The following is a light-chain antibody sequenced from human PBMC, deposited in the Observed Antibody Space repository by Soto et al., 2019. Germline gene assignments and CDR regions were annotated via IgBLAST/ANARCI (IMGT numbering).Light chain of an antibody. Sequence: QSALTQPPSPSGSPGQSAAISCTGTSSDVGGYNYVSWYQQHPGKAPKLMIYEVNKRPSGVPDRFSGSKSGNTASLTVSGLQAEDEADYYCSSYAGSSNVFGTGTKLTVL. CDR1: SSDVGGYNY. V-gene: IGLV2-8*01. CDR3: SSYAGSSNV. J-gene: IGLJ1*01. CDR2: EVN.